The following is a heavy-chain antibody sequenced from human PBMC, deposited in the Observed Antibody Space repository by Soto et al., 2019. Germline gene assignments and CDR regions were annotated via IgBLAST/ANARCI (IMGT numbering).Heavy chain of an antibody. V-gene: IGHV3-30-3*01. CDR2: LSYDGSNK. CDR3: ARGKTYMYGSYYFDY. Sequence: QVQLVESGGGVVQPGRSLRLSCAASGFTLSSYAMHWVRQAPGKGLEWVAVLSYDGSNKYYTDSVKGRFTISRDNSKNTLYLQMNALRADDTAVYHCARGKTYMYGSYYFDYRGQGTMVTVSS. CDR1: GFTLSSYA. J-gene: IGHJ4*02. D-gene: IGHD4-17*01.